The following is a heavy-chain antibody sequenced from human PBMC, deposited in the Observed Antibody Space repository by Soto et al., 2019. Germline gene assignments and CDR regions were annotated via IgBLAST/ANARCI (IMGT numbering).Heavy chain of an antibody. J-gene: IGHJ4*02. CDR1: GFTFSSYA. Sequence: GGSLRLSCAASGFTFSSYAMSWVRQAPGKGLEWVSAISGSGGSTYYADSVKGRFTISRDNSKNTLYLQMNSLRAEDTAVYYCAKDLTPMTTVTPYDYWGQGTLVTVSS. CDR3: AKDLTPMTTVTPYDY. V-gene: IGHV3-23*01. D-gene: IGHD4-17*01. CDR2: ISGSGGST.